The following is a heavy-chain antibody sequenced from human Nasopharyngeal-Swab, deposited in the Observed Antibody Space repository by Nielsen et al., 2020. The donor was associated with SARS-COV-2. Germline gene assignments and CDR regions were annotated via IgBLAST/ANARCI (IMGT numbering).Heavy chain of an antibody. CDR3: SSGRVVYGGYDPLTPRHYLNY. J-gene: IGHJ4*02. CDR1: GGYFSDYS. Sequence: GSLRLACAVSGGYFSDYSWCWIRQSPGKGLECIGEINHSGITNYNPSLKSRVTISVDTAKNHLSLKLTSVTAADTAVYFCSSGRVVYGGYDPLTPRHYLNYWGQGTQVTVSS. D-gene: IGHD5-12*01. CDR2: INHSGIT. V-gene: IGHV4-34*01.